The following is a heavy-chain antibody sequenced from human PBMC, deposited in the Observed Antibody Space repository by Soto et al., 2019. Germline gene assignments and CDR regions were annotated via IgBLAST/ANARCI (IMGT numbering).Heavy chain of an antibody. CDR1: GYSFSSHW. Sequence: GESLKISCKVSGYSFSSHWIAWVRRVPGKGLECMGIIYPGDSDTRYTTSFQGQVTFSADKSTSTAYLQWSSLKTSDTGMYYCARDVSDDAFDVWGQGTMVTVSS. V-gene: IGHV5-51*01. CDR2: IYPGDSDT. D-gene: IGHD1-26*01. CDR3: ARDVSDDAFDV. J-gene: IGHJ3*01.